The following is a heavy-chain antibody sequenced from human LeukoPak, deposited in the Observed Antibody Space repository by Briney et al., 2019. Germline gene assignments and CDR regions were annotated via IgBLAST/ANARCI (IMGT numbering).Heavy chain of an antibody. J-gene: IGHJ4*02. CDR3: ARLEYYYVSGNYYKLFDY. V-gene: IGHV3-48*02. CDR1: GFTFSSYN. Sequence: TGGSLRLSCAASGFTFSSYNMNWVRQAPGKGLEWVSDISSSGSTIYFADSVKGRFTISRDNAKNSLYLQMNSLRDEDTAVYYCARLEYYYVSGNYYKLFDYWGQGTLVTV. D-gene: IGHD3-10*01. CDR2: ISSSGSTI.